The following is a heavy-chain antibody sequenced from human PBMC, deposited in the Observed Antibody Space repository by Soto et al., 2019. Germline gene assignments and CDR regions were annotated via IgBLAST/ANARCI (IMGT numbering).Heavy chain of an antibody. CDR1: GFTFRYYG. Sequence: GGSLRLSCAASGFTFRYYGIHWVRQAPGKGLEWVAVIAYDGSNKYYADSVKCRFTISRDDSKNTRYLQMISLRAEDTAVYHCAKEGGYCASTSSHSSGIDVWGQGTTVTVSS. V-gene: IGHV3-30*18. CDR3: AKEGGYCASTSSHSSGIDV. CDR2: IAYDGSNK. D-gene: IGHD2-2*01. J-gene: IGHJ6*02.